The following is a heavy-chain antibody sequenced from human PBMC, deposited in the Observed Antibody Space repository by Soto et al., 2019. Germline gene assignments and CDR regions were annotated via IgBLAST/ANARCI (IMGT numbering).Heavy chain of an antibody. Sequence: LGESLKISCKGSGYSFTSYWIGWVRQMPGKGLEWMGIIYPGDSDTRYSPSFQGQVTISADKSISTAYLQWSSLKASDTAMYYCASPSIAPDYYYYGMDVWGQGTTVTVSS. D-gene: IGHD6-25*01. J-gene: IGHJ6*02. V-gene: IGHV5-51*01. CDR1: GYSFTSYW. CDR2: IYPGDSDT. CDR3: ASPSIAPDYYYYGMDV.